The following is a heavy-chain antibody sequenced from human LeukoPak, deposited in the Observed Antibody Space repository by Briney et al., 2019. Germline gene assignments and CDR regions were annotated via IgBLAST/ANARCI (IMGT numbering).Heavy chain of an antibody. CDR2: FDPEDGET. J-gene: IGHJ6*02. Sequence: ASVTVSFKVSGYTLTELSMHWVRQAPGKGLEWMGGFDPEDGETIYAQKFQGRVTMTEDTSTDTAYMELSSLRSEDTAVYYCATSALRYFYYYYGMDVWGQGTTVTVSS. CDR1: GYTLTELS. D-gene: IGHD3-16*01. CDR3: ATSALRYFYYYYGMDV. V-gene: IGHV1-24*01.